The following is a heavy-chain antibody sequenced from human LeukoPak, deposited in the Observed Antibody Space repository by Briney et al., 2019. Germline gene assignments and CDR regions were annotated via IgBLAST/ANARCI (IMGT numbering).Heavy chain of an antibody. CDR1: GGSISSYH. J-gene: IGHJ4*02. CDR2: IYSSGST. Sequence: SETLSLTCTVSGGSISSYHWNWIRQPPGKGLEWIGYIYSSGSTNYNPSLESRVTISVDTSKNLFSLKLRSVTAADTAVYYCARLGYSSSWYKIDYWGQGTLVTVSS. D-gene: IGHD6-13*01. V-gene: IGHV4-59*08. CDR3: ARLGYSSSWYKIDY.